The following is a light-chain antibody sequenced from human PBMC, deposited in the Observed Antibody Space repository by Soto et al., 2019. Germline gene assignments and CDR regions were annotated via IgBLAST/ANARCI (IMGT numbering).Light chain of an antibody. CDR3: QQDYNLPGAFT. CDR2: GAS. J-gene: IGKJ4*01. Sequence: PGERVTLSCRASQSVSSSYLTWHQQKPGQAPRLLIYGASTRATSIPARFSGSGSGTDFTLTISSLQPEDFAVYYWQQDYNLPGAFTVGVRTKVDIK. CDR1: QSVSSSY. V-gene: IGKV3D-7*01.